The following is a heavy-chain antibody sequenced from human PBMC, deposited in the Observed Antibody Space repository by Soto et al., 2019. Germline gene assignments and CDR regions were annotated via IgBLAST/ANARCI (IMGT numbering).Heavy chain of an antibody. CDR1: GGTFTSTA. CDR2: IIPVLGTP. J-gene: IGHJ6*02. V-gene: IGHV1-69*01. D-gene: IGHD6-13*01. CDR3: ASSAGLDHLLNYYGLNV. Sequence: QVLLVQSSAEVKKPGSSVKVSCKASGGTFTSTAFSWVRQAPGQGLEWMGGIIPVLGTPNNAQKFQARLTVTGDASTTTVHMELSSLRSDDTAVYYCASSAGLDHLLNYYGLNVWGQGTTVTVSS.